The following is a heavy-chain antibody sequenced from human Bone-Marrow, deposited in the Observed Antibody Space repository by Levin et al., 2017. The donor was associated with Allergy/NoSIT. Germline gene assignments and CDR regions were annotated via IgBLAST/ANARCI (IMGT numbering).Heavy chain of an antibody. D-gene: IGHD2-2*02. J-gene: IGHJ1*01. CDR1: RFSFNSYW. V-gene: IGHV3-7*01. CDR2: INQDGSAR. CDR3: ATACTSSSCYSLYFHN. Sequence: VASVKVSCTAPRFSFNSYWMNWVRQAPGTGLEWVASINQDGSARDYVDSVKGRFTISRDNAKNSLYLQMNSLRADDTAVYYCATACTSSSCYSLYFHNWGQGASVTVSS.